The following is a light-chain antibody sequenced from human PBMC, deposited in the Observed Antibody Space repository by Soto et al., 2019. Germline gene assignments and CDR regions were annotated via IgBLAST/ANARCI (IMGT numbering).Light chain of an antibody. J-gene: IGKJ5*01. Sequence: IVLTQSPATLSLWPGETAVLSCRASQTVNTYLSWYQQRPGQAPRLLIYDASKRVPGIPARFSGSGSGTDLPLTISSLEPEDFALYYCQQRGTSITFGQGTRLEIE. V-gene: IGKV3-11*01. CDR2: DAS. CDR1: QTVNTY. CDR3: QQRGTSIT.